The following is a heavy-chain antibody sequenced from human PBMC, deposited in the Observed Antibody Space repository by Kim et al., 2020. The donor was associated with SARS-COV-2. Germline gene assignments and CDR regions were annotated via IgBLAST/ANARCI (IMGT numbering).Heavy chain of an antibody. J-gene: IGHJ4*02. CDR1: GDSVSSGAYH. CDR2: TGTT. D-gene: IGHD1-26*01. V-gene: IGHV4-61*08. Sequence: SETLSLTCSVSGDSVSSGAYHWSWVRQPPGKGLEWIGHTGTTSYNPSLKSRVTISLDTSRNQFSLNLFSVTTADTAVYYCTTYRAGVGGSGYWGQGTLVTVSS. CDR3: TTYRAGVGGSGY.